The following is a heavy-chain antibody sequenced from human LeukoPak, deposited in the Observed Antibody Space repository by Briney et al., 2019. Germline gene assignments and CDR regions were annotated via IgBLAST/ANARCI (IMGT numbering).Heavy chain of an antibody. CDR1: GFTFSSNS. D-gene: IGHD6-6*01. CDR2: ISSSSSYT. J-gene: IGHJ4*02. V-gene: IGHV3-21*01. Sequence: GGSLRLSCAASGFTFSSNSMSSVRQAPGKGLEWVSSISSSSSYTYYADSVKGRFTISRDNAKNSLCLQVNSLRAEDTAVYYCARGKSDYSSSPSNFDYWGQGTLVTVSS. CDR3: ARGKSDYSSSPSNFDY.